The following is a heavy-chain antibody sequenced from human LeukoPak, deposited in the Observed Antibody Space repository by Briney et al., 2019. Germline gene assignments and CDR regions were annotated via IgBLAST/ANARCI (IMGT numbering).Heavy chain of an antibody. CDR1: GGSISSGGYS. D-gene: IGHD2-2*01. J-gene: IGHJ4*02. CDR3: AREARHCSSTSCYPYYFDY. CDR2: IYHSGST. Sequence: PSQTLSLTCAVSGGSISSGGYSWSWIRQPPGKGLEWIGYIYHSGSTYYNPSLKSRVTISVDRSKNQFSLKLSSVTAADTAVYYCAREARHCSSTSCYPYYFDYWGQGTPVTVSS. V-gene: IGHV4-30-2*01.